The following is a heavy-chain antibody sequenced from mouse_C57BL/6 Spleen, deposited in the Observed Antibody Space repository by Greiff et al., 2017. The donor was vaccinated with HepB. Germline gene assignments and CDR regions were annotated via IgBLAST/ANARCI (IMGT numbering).Heavy chain of an antibody. CDR1: GYAFSSYW. CDR2: IYPGDGDT. V-gene: IGHV1-80*01. D-gene: IGHD1-1*01. CDR3: ARGVYYYGPSYWYFDV. Sequence: QVQLQQSGAELVKPGASVKISCKASGYAFSSYWMNWVKQRPGKGLEWIGQIYPGDGDTNYNGKFKGKATLTANNTSITAYMKLSSLSSEDSAVCFCARGVYYYGPSYWYFDVWGTGPTVTVSS. J-gene: IGHJ1*03.